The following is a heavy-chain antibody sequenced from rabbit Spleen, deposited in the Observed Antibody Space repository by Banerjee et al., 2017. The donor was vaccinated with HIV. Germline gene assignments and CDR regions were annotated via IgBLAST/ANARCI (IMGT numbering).Heavy chain of an antibody. CDR3: ARDTSSSFSSYGMDL. V-gene: IGHV1S45*01. CDR2: IDTGSSGFT. D-gene: IGHD1-1*01. CDR1: GVSFSVSSY. Sequence: QEQLEESGGDLVKPGASLTLTCIASGVSFSVSSYMCWVRQAPGKGLEWIACIDTGSSGFTYFASWAKGRFTISKTSSTTVTLQMTSLTAADTATYFCARDTSSSFSSYGMDLWGPGTPSP. J-gene: IGHJ6*01.